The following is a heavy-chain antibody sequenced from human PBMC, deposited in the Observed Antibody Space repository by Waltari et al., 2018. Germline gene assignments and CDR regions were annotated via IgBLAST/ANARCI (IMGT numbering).Heavy chain of an antibody. CDR2: ISYDGSNK. Sequence: HWVRQAPGKGVEWVAVISYDGSNKYYADSVKGRFTISRDNSKNTLYLQMNSLRAEDTAVYYCARDGRLDYWGQGTLVTVSS. D-gene: IGHD1-26*01. J-gene: IGHJ4*02. V-gene: IGHV3-30-3*01. CDR3: ARDGRLDY.